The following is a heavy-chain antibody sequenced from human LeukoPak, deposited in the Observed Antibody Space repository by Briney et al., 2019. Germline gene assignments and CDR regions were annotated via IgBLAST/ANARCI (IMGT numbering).Heavy chain of an antibody. CDR2: VYSSGST. CDR1: GACCSNFY. J-gene: IGHJ5*02. Sequence: SETLSLTCTVSGACCSNFYWSWIRQSPGKGLEWLGYVYSSGSTNYNPFLKSRVTISIDTSRKQFSLKLTSVTAADTAIYYCARGRYSDDYGSHWFDPWGRGTLVTVSS. CDR3: ARGRYSDDYGSHWFDP. V-gene: IGHV4-59*01. D-gene: IGHD3-16*01.